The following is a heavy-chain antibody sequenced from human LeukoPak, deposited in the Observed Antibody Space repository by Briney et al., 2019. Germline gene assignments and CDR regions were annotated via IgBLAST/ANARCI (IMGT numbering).Heavy chain of an antibody. CDR2: INSDGSST. CDR3: ASDTAMVTRFDY. Sequence: GGSLRLSCAASGFTFSSYWMHLVRQAPGKGLVWVSRINSDGSSTSYADSVKGRFTISRNNAKNTLYLQMNSLRAEDTAVYYCASDTAMVTRFDYWGQGTLVTVSS. CDR1: GFTFSSYW. D-gene: IGHD5-18*01. J-gene: IGHJ4*02. V-gene: IGHV3-74*01.